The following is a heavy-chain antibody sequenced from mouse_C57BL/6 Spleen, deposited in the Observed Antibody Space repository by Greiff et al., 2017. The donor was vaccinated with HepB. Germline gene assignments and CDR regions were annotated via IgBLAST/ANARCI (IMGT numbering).Heavy chain of an antibody. CDR1: GFTFSDYG. V-gene: IGHV5-15*01. D-gene: IGHD6-1*01. CDR3: ARDSEGFAY. Sequence: EVQVVESGGGLVQPGGSLKLSCAASGFTFSDYGMAWVRQAPRKGPEWVAFISNLAYSIYYADTVTGRFTISRENAKNTLYLEMSSLRSEDTAMYYCARDSEGFAYWGQGTLVTVSA. J-gene: IGHJ3*01. CDR2: ISNLAYSI.